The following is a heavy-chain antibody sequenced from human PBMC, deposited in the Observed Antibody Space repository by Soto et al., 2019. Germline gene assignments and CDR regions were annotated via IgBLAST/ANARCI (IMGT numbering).Heavy chain of an antibody. D-gene: IGHD2-2*01. Sequence: SQTLSLTCGISGDTVSSNSAAWNWIRQSPSRGLEWLGRTYYRSKWYNDYALSVKSRITINPDTSKNQFSLQLNSLTPEDTAVYYCAREGMDCSSGGCYGVRFDCWGQGTLVTVSS. CDR3: AREGMDCSSGGCYGVRFDC. J-gene: IGHJ4*02. V-gene: IGHV6-1*01. CDR1: GDTVSSNSAA. CDR2: TYYRSKWYN.